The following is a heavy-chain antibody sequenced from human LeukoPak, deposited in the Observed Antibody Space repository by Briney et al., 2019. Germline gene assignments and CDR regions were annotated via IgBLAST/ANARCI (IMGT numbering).Heavy chain of an antibody. J-gene: IGHJ4*02. CDR2: IYPGDSDT. CDR3: VRFFHYYDSSGCDY. CDR1: GYSFTNYW. V-gene: IGHV5-51*01. D-gene: IGHD3-22*01. Sequence: GESLKISCKGSGYSFTNYWIGWVRQMPGKGLEWMGIIYPGDSDTRYSPSFQGQVTISADKSISTAYLQWSSLKASDSAMYYCVRFFHYYDSSGCDYWGQGTQVTVSS.